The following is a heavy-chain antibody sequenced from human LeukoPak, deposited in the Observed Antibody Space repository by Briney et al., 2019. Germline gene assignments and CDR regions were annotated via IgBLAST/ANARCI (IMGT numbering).Heavy chain of an antibody. CDR2: ISYDGRNE. V-gene: IGHV3-30-3*02. D-gene: IGHD1-20*01. Sequence: GRPLRLSCAASGFAFSTYNMHWVRQAPGKGLEWVAVISYDGRNENHAESVKGRFTISRDNSKNTLYLQMNSLRAEDTAVYYCAKSLTRYNWNDGPFDYWGQGTLVTVSS. J-gene: IGHJ4*02. CDR3: AKSLTRYNWNDGPFDY. CDR1: GFAFSTYN.